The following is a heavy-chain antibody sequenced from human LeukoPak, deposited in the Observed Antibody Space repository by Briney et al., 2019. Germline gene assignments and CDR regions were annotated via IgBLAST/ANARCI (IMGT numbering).Heavy chain of an antibody. CDR2: IYYSGST. CDR3: ARVKVPGYYDFWSGYYGWYFDL. CDR1: GGSISSSRYY. J-gene: IGHJ2*01. Sequence: SETLXLTCTVSGGSISSSRYYWGWIRQPPGKGLEWIGSIYYSGSTYDNPSRKSGVTISVDTSKNQFSLKLSSVTAADTAVYYCARVKVPGYYDFWSGYYGWYFDLWGRGTLVTVSS. D-gene: IGHD3-3*01. V-gene: IGHV4-39*07.